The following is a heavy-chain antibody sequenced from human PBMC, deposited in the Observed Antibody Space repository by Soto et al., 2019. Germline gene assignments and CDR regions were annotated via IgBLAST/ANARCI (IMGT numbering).Heavy chain of an antibody. Sequence: SETLSLTCTVSGGSISGHYWSWIRQPPGKTLEWIGHVHYGGNTNYKPSLRSRLTITADTSKNQFSLKLTSVTAADSAIYYCTRVLSPGYSDYWGQGTLVTVSS. V-gene: IGHV4-59*11. J-gene: IGHJ4*02. CDR2: VHYGGNT. CDR3: TRVLSPGYSDY. CDR1: GGSISGHY.